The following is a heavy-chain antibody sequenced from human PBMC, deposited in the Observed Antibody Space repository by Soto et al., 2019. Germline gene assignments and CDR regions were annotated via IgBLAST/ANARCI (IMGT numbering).Heavy chain of an antibody. CDR2: ISGSGGST. Sequence: PGGSLRLSCAASGFTFSSYAMSWVRQAPGKGLEWVSAISGSGGSTYYADSVKGRFTISRDNSKNTLYLQMNSLRAEDTAVYYCAKKIVEYYYDSSGKNWFDPWGQGTLVTVSS. CDR1: GFTFSSYA. J-gene: IGHJ5*02. D-gene: IGHD3-22*01. CDR3: AKKIVEYYYDSSGKNWFDP. V-gene: IGHV3-23*01.